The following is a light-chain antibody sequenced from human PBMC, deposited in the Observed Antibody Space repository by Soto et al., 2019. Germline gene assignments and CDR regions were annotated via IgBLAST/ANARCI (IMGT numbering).Light chain of an antibody. V-gene: IGLV4-60*02. CDR1: SGHSSYI. CDR3: ETWDSNTRV. J-gene: IGLJ2*01. Sequence: QPVLTQSSSASASLGSSVKLTCTLSSGHSSYIIAWHQQQPGKAPRYLMKLEGSGSYNKGSGVPDRFSGSSSGADRYLTISNLQFEDEANYYGETWDSNTRVFGGWTKLTVL. CDR2: LEGSGSY.